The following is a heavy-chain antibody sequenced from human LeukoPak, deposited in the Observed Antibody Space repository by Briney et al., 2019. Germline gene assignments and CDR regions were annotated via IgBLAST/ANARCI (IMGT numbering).Heavy chain of an antibody. CDR3: AKERCSGGTCYLDY. CDR2: IRNDGSNT. CDR1: GFTFSIYG. Sequence: GGSLRLSCAASGFTFSIYGISWVRQAPGKGLGCVAFIRNDGSNTYYADSVKGRFTISRDNSKNTLYLQMNSLRTEDTAVYCCAKERCSGGTCYLDYWGQGTLVTVSS. V-gene: IGHV3-30*02. D-gene: IGHD2-15*01. J-gene: IGHJ4*02.